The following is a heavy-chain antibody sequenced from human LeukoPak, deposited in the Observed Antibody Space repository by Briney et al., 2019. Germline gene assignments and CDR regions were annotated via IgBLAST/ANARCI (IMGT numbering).Heavy chain of an antibody. J-gene: IGHJ4*02. CDR1: GGSVSGYY. V-gene: IGHV4-4*07. CDR3: AREKMTGVPLFDY. CDR2: IYSSGST. Sequence: KSSETLSLTCTVSGGSVSGYYWSWIRQPAGKGLEWIGRIYSSGSTNYNPSLKSRVTMSVDTSKNQSSLKLDSVTAADTAVYFCAREKMTGVPLFDYWGQGTLVTVSS. D-gene: IGHD3-9*01.